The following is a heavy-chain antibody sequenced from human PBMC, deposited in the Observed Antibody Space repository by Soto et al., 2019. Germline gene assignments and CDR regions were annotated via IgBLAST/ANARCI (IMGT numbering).Heavy chain of an antibody. CDR3: ARDPLWFGEIGYFDY. D-gene: IGHD3-10*01. CDR2: ISSSSTFI. CDR1: GFTFSDYS. J-gene: IGHJ4*02. V-gene: IGHV3-21*01. Sequence: EVHLVESGGGQVRPGGSLRLSCAASGFTFSDYSFNWVRQAPGKGLEWVSSISSSSTFIYYTDSVKGRFPISRDNGKNSVYLQMNSLRAEDTAVYYCARDPLWFGEIGYFDYWGQGSLVTVSS.